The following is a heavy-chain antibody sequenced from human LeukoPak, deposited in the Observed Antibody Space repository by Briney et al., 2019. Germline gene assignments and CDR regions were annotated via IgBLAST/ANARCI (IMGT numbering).Heavy chain of an antibody. Sequence: SETLSLTCAVYGGSFSGYYWSWIRQPPGKGLEWIGEINHSGSTNYNPSLKRRVTISVDTSKNQFSLKLSSVTAADTAVYYCARGVLAVWDKGTTVTVSS. CDR3: ARGVLAV. V-gene: IGHV4-34*01. CDR1: GGSFSGYY. J-gene: IGHJ6*04. CDR2: INHSGST.